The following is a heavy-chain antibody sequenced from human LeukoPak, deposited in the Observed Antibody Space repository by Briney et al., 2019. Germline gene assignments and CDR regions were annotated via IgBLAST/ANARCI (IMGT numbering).Heavy chain of an antibody. CDR1: GYSFTSYW. J-gene: IGHJ3*02. Sequence: AGESLKISCKGSGYSFTSYWIGWVRQMPGKGLEWMGIIYPGDSDTRYSPSFQGQVTISADKSISTAYLQWSSLKASDTAMYYCARPSDSSGYYYEPFDAFDIWGQRTMVTVSS. CDR2: IYPGDSDT. D-gene: IGHD3-22*01. V-gene: IGHV5-51*01. CDR3: ARPSDSSGYYYEPFDAFDI.